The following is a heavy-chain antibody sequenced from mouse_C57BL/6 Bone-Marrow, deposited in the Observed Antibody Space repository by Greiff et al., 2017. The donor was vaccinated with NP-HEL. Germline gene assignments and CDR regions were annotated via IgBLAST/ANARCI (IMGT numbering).Heavy chain of an antibody. CDR2: IDPENGDT. V-gene: IGHV14-4*01. J-gene: IGHJ1*03. Sequence: VQLQQSGAELVRPGASVKLSCTASGFNIKDDYMHWVKQRPEQGLEWIGWIDPENGDTEYASKFQGKATITADTSSNTAYLQLSSLTSEYTAVYYCTTFYYDYGSWYFDVWGTGTTVTVSS. CDR1: GFNIKDDY. CDR3: TTFYYDYGSWYFDV. D-gene: IGHD2-4*01.